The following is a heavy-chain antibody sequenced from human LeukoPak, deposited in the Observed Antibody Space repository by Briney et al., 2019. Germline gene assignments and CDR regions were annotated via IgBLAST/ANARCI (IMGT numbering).Heavy chain of an antibody. Sequence: SETLSLTCAVYGGSFSGYYWSWIRQPPGKGLEWIGEINHSGSTNYNPSLKSRVTISVDTSKNQFSLKLSSVTAADTAVYYCASLRERSYYARGFDYWGQGTLVTVSS. CDR1: GGSFSGYY. D-gene: IGHD1-26*01. CDR2: INHSGST. J-gene: IGHJ4*02. V-gene: IGHV4-34*01. CDR3: ASLRERSYYARGFDY.